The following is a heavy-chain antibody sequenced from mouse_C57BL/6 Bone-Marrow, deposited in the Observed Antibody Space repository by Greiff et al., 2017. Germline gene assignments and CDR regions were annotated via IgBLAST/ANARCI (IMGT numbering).Heavy chain of an antibody. CDR1: GFSLTSYG. Sequence: QVQLQQSGPGLVQPSQSLSITCTVSGFSLTSYGVHWVRQSPGKGLEWLGVIWRGGSTDYNAAFMSRLSITKDNSKSQVFFKMNSLQADDTAIYYCAKGPYYYGSSLAYWGKGTLVTVSA. D-gene: IGHD1-1*01. CDR2: IWRGGST. V-gene: IGHV2-5*01. J-gene: IGHJ3*01. CDR3: AKGPYYYGSSLAY.